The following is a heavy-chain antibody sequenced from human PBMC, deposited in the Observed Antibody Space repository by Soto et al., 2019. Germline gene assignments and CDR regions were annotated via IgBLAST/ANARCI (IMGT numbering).Heavy chain of an antibody. CDR2: ISYDGSNK. CDR1: GFTFSSYG. J-gene: IGHJ6*02. D-gene: IGHD6-19*01. Sequence: QVQLVESGGGVVQPGRSLRLSCAASGFTFSSYGMHWVRQAPGKGLEWVAVISYDGSNKYYADSVKGRFTISRDNSKNXLXLXXNSLRAEDTAVYYCAKGEVAVAGTKTHYYYYGMDVWGQGTTVTVSS. CDR3: AKGEVAVAGTKTHYYYYGMDV. V-gene: IGHV3-30*18.